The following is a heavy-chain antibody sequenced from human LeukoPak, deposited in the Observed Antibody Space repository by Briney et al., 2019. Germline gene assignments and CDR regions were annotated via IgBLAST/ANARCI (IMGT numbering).Heavy chain of an antibody. CDR1: GYSISSGYS. Sequence: PSETLSLTCAVSGYSISSGYSWDWIRQSPGKGLEWFGNIYSSGSTYYNPSLKSRVTISVDTSKNQFSLSLNSVTAADTAVYYCARRKTLFWYFDYWGQGTLVTVSS. V-gene: IGHV4-38-2*01. CDR2: IYSSGST. D-gene: IGHD3-3*01. J-gene: IGHJ4*02. CDR3: ARRKTLFWYFDY.